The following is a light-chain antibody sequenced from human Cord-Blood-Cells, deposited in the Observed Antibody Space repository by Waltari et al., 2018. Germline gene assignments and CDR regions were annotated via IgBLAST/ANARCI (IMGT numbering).Light chain of an antibody. Sequence: EIVMTQSPATLSVSPGERATLSCRASQSVSSNLAWYQQKPGQAPRLLIYGASTRAAGIPARFGGSGSGTEFTLTISSLQSEDCAVYYCQQYNNWPKTFGQGTKVEIK. CDR2: GAS. J-gene: IGKJ1*01. V-gene: IGKV3-15*01. CDR3: QQYNNWPKT. CDR1: QSVSSN.